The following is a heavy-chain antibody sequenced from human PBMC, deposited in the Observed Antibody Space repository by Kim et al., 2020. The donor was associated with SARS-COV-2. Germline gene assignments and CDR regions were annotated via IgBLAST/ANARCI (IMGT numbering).Heavy chain of an antibody. J-gene: IGHJ6*02. CDR3: ARRSRVQGRGGMDV. V-gene: IGHV4-39*01. CDR2: IYYSGST. D-gene: IGHD3-10*01. Sequence: SETLSLTCTVSGGSISSSSYYWGWIRQPPGKGLEWIGSIYYSGSTYYNPSLKSRVTISVDTSKNQFSLKLSSVTAADTAVYYCARRSRVQGRGGMDVWGQGTTVTVSS. CDR1: GGSISSSSYY.